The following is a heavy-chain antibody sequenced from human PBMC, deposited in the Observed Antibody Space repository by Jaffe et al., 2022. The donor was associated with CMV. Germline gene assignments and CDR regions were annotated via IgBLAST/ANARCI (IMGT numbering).Heavy chain of an antibody. CDR3: ARGRYSSSYINWFDP. CDR1: GFTFSSYE. CDR2: ISSSGSTI. D-gene: IGHD6-13*01. Sequence: EVQLVESGGGLVQPGGSLRLSCAASGFTFSSYEMNWVRQAPGKGLEWVSYISSSGSTIYYADSVKGRFTISRDNAKNSLYLQMNSLRAEDTAVYYCARGRYSSSYINWFDPWGQGTLVTVSS. V-gene: IGHV3-48*03. J-gene: IGHJ5*02.